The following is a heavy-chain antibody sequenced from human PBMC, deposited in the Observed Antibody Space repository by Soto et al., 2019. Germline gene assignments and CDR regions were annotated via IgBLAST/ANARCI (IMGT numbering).Heavy chain of an antibody. CDR3: AGTTSHQWYYMDV. CDR2: TYYRSRWYN. J-gene: IGHJ6*03. V-gene: IGHV6-1*01. D-gene: IGHD1-7*01. CDR1: GDSVSSNSAA. Sequence: SQTLSLTCVISGDSVSSNSAAWNWIRRSQSRGLEWLARTYYRSRWYNDYAVSVRSRITVNPDTSKNQFSLQLTSVTPEDTAVYYCAGTTSHQWYYMDVWGKGTTVTVSS.